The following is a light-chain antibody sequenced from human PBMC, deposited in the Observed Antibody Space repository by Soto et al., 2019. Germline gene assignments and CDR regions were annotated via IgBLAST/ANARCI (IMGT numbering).Light chain of an antibody. CDR1: SSDLGAYNF. Sequence: QSVLTQPASVSGSPGQSITISCTGTSSDLGAYNFVSWYQQYPGGAPKLIIYEVSNRPSGVSTRFSGSKSGNTASLTVSGLQTEDEADYHCSSYTTRRTYVFGTGTKVTVL. J-gene: IGLJ1*01. CDR3: SSYTTRRTYV. CDR2: EVS. V-gene: IGLV2-14*01.